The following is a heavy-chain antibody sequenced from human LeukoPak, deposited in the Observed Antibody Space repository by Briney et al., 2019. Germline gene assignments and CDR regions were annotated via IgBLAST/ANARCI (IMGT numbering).Heavy chain of an antibody. V-gene: IGHV3-23*01. CDR2: ISGSGGST. Sequence: GGSLRLSCAASGCSFSGYAMTWVRQAPGKGLEWVSAISGSGGSTFYADAVKGRFTISRDNSKNTLHLQMNSLRVEDTAIYYCAKKIVVVIAAQGFDVWGQGTIVTVSS. J-gene: IGHJ3*01. D-gene: IGHD2-21*01. CDR3: AKKIVVVIAAQGFDV. CDR1: GCSFSGYA.